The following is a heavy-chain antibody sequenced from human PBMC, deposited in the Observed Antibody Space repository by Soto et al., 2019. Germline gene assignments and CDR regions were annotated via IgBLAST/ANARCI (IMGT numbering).Heavy chain of an antibody. CDR3: AKGIRDSSGWDFAS. Sequence: QVQLVQSGAEVKKPGSSVKVSCNTSGGSFSSDAISWVRQAPGQGLEWMGGIIPMFGSPNYAQRFQGRVTITAAKSTSTVNMELSSLRSEDTAVYYCAKGIRDSSGWDFASWGQGTLVTVSS. D-gene: IGHD6-19*01. CDR2: IIPMFGSP. V-gene: IGHV1-69*06. CDR1: GGSFSSDA. J-gene: IGHJ4*02.